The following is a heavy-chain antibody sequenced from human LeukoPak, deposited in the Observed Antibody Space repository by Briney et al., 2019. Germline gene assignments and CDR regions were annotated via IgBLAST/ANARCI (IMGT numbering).Heavy chain of an antibody. CDR1: GGSLSSGSSC. D-gene: IGHD1-1*01. CDR3: ARVGIISEPTATFYFDY. Sequence: PSETLSLTCTVSGGSLSSGSSCWSWIRQHPGKGLEWIGYIFYTGSTYYNPSLNSRINISVVTSKNQFSLQLSSVTAADTAVYYCARVGIISEPTATFYFDYWGQGTLVTVSS. J-gene: IGHJ4*02. V-gene: IGHV4-31*03. CDR2: IFYTGST.